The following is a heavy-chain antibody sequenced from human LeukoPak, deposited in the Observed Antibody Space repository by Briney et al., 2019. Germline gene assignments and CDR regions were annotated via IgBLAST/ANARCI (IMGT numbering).Heavy chain of an antibody. Sequence: PGGSLRLSCAASGFTFSSYTMHWVRQAPGKGLEWVAVISYDGSNKYYADSVKGRFTISRDNSKNTLYLQMNSLRAEDTAVYYCAKDRGAEYSYGLDYWGQGTLVTVSS. CDR1: GFTFSSYT. J-gene: IGHJ4*02. CDR2: ISYDGSNK. V-gene: IGHV3-30-3*01. D-gene: IGHD5-18*01. CDR3: AKDRGAEYSYGLDY.